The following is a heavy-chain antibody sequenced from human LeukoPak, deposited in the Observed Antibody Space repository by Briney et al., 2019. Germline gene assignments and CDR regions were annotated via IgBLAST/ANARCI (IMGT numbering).Heavy chain of an antibody. CDR2: INHSGGT. J-gene: IGHJ4*02. V-gene: IGHV4-34*01. D-gene: IGHD2-2*01. CDR3: ARGCSSTSCYYY. Sequence: PSETLSLTCAVYGGSFSGYYWSWIRQPPGKGLEWIGEINHSGGTNYNPSLKSRVTISVDTSKNQFSLKLSSVTAADTAVYYCARGCSSTSCYYYWGQGTLVTVSS. CDR1: GGSFSGYY.